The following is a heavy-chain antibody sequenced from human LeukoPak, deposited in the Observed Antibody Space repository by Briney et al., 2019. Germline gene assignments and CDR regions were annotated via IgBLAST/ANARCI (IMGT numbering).Heavy chain of an antibody. D-gene: IGHD3-10*01. J-gene: IGHJ6*03. V-gene: IGHV3-23*01. Sequence: PGGSLRLSCAASRFTFSNFAMSWVRQAPGKGLEWVSAISGSGGSTYYADSVKGRFTISRDNSKNALFLQMNSLRAEDTAVYYCARVKAGYYYYMDVWGKGTTVTVSS. CDR3: ARVKAGYYYYMDV. CDR2: ISGSGGST. CDR1: RFTFSNFA.